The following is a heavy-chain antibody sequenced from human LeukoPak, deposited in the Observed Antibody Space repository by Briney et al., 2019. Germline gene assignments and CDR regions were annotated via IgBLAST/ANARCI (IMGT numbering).Heavy chain of an antibody. V-gene: IGHV4-39*07. D-gene: IGHD5-12*01. CDR2: IYYSGST. J-gene: IGHJ3*02. CDR1: GGSIGSSSYY. CDR3: ARSVVATILQDAFDI. Sequence: PSETLSLTCTVSGGSIGSSSYYWGWIRQPPGKGLNWIGSIYYSGSTNYNPSLKSRVTISVDKSKNQFSLKLSSVTAADTAVYYCARSVVATILQDAFDIWGQGTMVTVSS.